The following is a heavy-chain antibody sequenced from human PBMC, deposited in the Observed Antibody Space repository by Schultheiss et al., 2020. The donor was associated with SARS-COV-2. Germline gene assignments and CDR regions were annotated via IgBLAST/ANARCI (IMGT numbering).Heavy chain of an antibody. V-gene: IGHV3-48*02. Sequence: GGSLRLSCAVSGFTFSNYWMNWVRQAPGKGLEWVSYISDGATTTYYADSVKGRFTISRDNSKNSLYLQMNSLRDEDTAVYYCARDYYDSSGYFYGQHWGQGTLVTVSS. J-gene: IGHJ1*01. CDR1: GFTFSNYW. CDR2: ISDGATTT. D-gene: IGHD3-22*01. CDR3: ARDYYDSSGYFYGQH.